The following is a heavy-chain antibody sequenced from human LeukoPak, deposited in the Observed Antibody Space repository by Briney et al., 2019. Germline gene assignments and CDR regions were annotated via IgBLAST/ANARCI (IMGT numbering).Heavy chain of an antibody. D-gene: IGHD1-14*01. J-gene: IGHJ4*02. CDR3: ARLSGPFDY. CDR2: IYYSGST. V-gene: IGHV4-39*01. CDR1: GGPISSSSYY. Sequence: PSETLSLTCTVSGGPISSSSYYWGWIRQPPGKGLEWIGSIYYSGSTYYNPSLKSRVTISVDTSKNQFSLKLSSVTAADTAVYYCARLSGPFDYWGQGTLVTVSS.